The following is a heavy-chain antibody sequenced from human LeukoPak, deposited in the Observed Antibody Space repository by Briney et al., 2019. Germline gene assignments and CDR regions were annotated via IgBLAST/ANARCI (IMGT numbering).Heavy chain of an antibody. CDR1: GGSISSYY. CDR3: ASLSWGDGGPVYYFGY. J-gene: IGHJ4*02. V-gene: IGHV4-59*01. D-gene: IGHD5-24*01. Sequence: SETLSLTCTVSGGSISSYYWSWIRQPPGKGLEWIGYIYYSGSTNYNPSLKSRVTISVDTSKNQFSLKLSSVTAADTAVYYCASLSWGDGGPVYYFGYWGQGTLVTVSS. CDR2: IYYSGST.